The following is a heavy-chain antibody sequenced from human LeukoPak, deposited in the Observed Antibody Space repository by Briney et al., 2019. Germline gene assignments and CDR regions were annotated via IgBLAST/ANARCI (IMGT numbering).Heavy chain of an antibody. D-gene: IGHD6-19*01. CDR3: AKRIAVAGPYFDY. CDR1: GFTFSSYA. V-gene: IGHV3-23*01. CDR2: ISTSGGST. Sequence: SGGSLRLSCAASGFTFSSYAMSWVRQGPGKGLGWVSAISTSGGSTYYADSVKGRFTISRDNSKNTLYLQMNSLRAEDTAVYYCAKRIAVAGPYFDYWGQGTLVTVSS. J-gene: IGHJ4*02.